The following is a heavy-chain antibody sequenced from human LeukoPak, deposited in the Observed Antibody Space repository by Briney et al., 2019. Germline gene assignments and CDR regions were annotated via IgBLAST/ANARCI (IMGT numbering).Heavy chain of an antibody. J-gene: IGHJ5*02. CDR3: ASKGGAYEDWFDP. D-gene: IGHD5-12*01. CDR1: GGTFSSYA. CDR2: IIPIFGTA. Sequence: SVKVSCKASGGTFSSYAISWVRQAPGQGLEWMGGIIPIFGTANYAQELQGRVTMTTDTSTSTAYMELRSLRSDDTAVYYCASKGGAYEDWFDPWGQGTLVTVSS. V-gene: IGHV1-69*05.